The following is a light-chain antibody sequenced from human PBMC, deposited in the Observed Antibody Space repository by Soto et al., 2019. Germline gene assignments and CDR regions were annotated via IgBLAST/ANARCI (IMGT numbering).Light chain of an antibody. CDR3: TSYTSSSTLVL. CDR1: SSDVGGYNY. V-gene: IGLV2-14*01. J-gene: IGLJ2*01. Sequence: QSALTQPASVSGSPGQSITISCTGTSSDVGGYNYVSWYQQHPGKAPKLMIYDVSYRPSGVSNRLSGSKSGNTASLTISGLQAEDEADYYCTSYTSSSTLVLFGGGTKLTVL. CDR2: DVS.